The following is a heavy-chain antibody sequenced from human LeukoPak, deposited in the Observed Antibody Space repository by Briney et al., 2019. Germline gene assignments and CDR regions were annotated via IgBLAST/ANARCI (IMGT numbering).Heavy chain of an antibody. J-gene: IGHJ3*02. Sequence: GESLKISCEGSGYSFSTSWIGWVRQMPGKGLEWMGMIYPGDTTIKYSPSFQGQVTMSADKSINTAYLQWSSLKASDTAMYYCARAPPGDYYGSGSYAFDIWGQGTMVTVSS. V-gene: IGHV5-51*01. CDR2: IYPGDTTI. D-gene: IGHD3-10*01. CDR3: ARAPPGDYYGSGSYAFDI. CDR1: GYSFSTSW.